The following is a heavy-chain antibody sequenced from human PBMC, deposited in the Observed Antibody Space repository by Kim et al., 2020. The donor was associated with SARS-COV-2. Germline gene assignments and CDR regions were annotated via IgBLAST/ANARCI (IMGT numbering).Heavy chain of an antibody. CDR1: GFTFDDYA. V-gene: IGHV3-9*01. J-gene: IGHJ4*02. D-gene: IGHD3-16*01. CDR2: ISWNSGSI. Sequence: GGSLRLSCAASGFTFDDYAMHWVRQAPGKGLEWVSGISWNSGSIGYADSVKGRFTISRDNAKNSLYLQMNSLRAEDTALYYCAKGYDYVWGSYYFDYWGQGTLVTVSS. CDR3: AKGYDYVWGSYYFDY.